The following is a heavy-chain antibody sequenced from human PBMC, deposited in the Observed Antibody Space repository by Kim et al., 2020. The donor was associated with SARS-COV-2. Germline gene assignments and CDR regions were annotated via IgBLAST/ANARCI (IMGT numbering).Heavy chain of an antibody. CDR3: ARHDYDFWSLGV. J-gene: IGHJ6*02. Sequence: TNYRPSVQGHVTLSADKSIYTAYLQWSSLKASDTAIYYCARHDYDFWSLGVWGQGTTVTVSS. CDR2: T. V-gene: IGHV5-10-1*01. D-gene: IGHD3-3*01.